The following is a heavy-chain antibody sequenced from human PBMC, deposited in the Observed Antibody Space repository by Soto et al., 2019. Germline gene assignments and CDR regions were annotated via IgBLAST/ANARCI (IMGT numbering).Heavy chain of an antibody. CDR3: ARTEYYYDSSGYDYVDYYYYYGMDV. Sequence: QLQLQESGPGLVKPSETLSLTCTVSGGSISSSSYYWGWIRQPPGKGLEWIGSIYYSGSTYYNPSLKSRVTITVHTSKNQCALKLSSVTAADTAVYYCARTEYYYDSSGYDYVDYYYYYGMDVWGQGTTVTVSS. D-gene: IGHD3-22*01. J-gene: IGHJ6*02. V-gene: IGHV4-39*01. CDR1: GGSISSSSYY. CDR2: IYYSGST.